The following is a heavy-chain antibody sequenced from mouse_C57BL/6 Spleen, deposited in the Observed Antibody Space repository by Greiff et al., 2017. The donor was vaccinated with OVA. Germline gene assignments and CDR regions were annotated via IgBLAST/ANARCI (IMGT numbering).Heavy chain of an antibody. J-gene: IGHJ2*01. Sequence: EVQLQQSGAELVRPGASVKLSCTASGFNIKDYYMHWVKQRPEQGLEWIGRIDPEDGDTEYAPKFQGKATMTAATSSNTAYLQHSSLTSDDTAVYYCTTGTTVVEGDYGGQGTTLTVSS. V-gene: IGHV14-1*01. CDR3: TTGTTVVEGDY. CDR1: GFNIKDYY. D-gene: IGHD1-1*01. CDR2: IDPEDGDT.